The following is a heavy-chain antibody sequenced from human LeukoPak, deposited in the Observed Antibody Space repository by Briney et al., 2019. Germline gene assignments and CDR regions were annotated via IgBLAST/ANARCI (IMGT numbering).Heavy chain of an antibody. CDR2: IRFDGRDK. CDR1: GFTFSSYG. V-gene: IGHV3-30*02. D-gene: IGHD4-23*01. J-gene: IGHJ4*02. CDR3: ASGYSSDYGGNVY. Sequence: GGSLRLSCAASGFTFSSYGMNWVRQAPGKGLEWVAFIRFDGRDKYYADSVKGRFTISRDNSKSTLDLQMNSLSTEDTAVYYCASGYSSDYGGNVYWGRGTLVTVSS.